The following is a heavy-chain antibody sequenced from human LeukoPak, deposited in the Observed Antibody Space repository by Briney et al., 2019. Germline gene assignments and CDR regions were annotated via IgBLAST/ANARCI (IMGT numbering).Heavy chain of an antibody. Sequence: PSETLSLTCTASGFSITTTNDYWGWIRQPPGKGLEWIGSIYYTGSTYDNPSLESRVSISIDTSKSQFSLKMSSVTGADTAVYYCARSANRRSPPPSFDLWGRGTLVTVSP. CDR2: IYYTGST. CDR3: ARSANRRSPPPSFDL. D-gene: IGHD1-14*01. J-gene: IGHJ2*01. V-gene: IGHV4-39*01. CDR1: GFSITTTNDY.